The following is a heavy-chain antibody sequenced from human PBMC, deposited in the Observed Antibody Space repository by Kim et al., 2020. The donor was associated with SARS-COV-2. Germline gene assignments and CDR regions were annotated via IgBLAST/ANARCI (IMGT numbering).Heavy chain of an antibody. CDR3: AKVRSGWYPLDY. D-gene: IGHD6-19*01. Sequence: SSADTVKSRFTISRDDSKNALDLQVNSLRAEDTAVYYCAKVRSGWYPLDYWGPGTLFPVSS. V-gene: IGHV3-23*01. J-gene: IGHJ4*02.